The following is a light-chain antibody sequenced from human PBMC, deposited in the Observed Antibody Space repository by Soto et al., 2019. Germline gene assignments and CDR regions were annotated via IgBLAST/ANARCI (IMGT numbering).Light chain of an antibody. CDR2: KAS. CDR1: QSINYW. V-gene: IGKV1-5*03. CDR3: QQYNSYPLT. J-gene: IGKJ4*01. Sequence: DIQMTQSPSTLSASVGDRVTITCRASQSINYWLAWYQQKPGKAPNLLIYKASSLKSGVPSRFSGSGSGTDFTLTIISLQPDDFATYYCQQYNSYPLTFGGGTKVEIK.